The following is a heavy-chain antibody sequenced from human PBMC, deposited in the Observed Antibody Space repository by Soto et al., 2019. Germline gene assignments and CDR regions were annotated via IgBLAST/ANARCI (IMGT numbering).Heavy chain of an antibody. V-gene: IGHV1-69*01. CDR1: RGIFSSYA. CDR2: IIPLFGTT. CDR3: ARVSYYGSGTYNWFDP. Sequence: QVQLVQSGPEVKKPGSSVKVSCKASRGIFSSYAISWVRQAPGQGLEWMGGIIPLFGTTNYAQKFQGRVTSIADESTSTAYMELSSLRSEDTAVYYCARVSYYGSGTYNWFDPWGQGTLVTVSS. D-gene: IGHD3-10*01. J-gene: IGHJ5*02.